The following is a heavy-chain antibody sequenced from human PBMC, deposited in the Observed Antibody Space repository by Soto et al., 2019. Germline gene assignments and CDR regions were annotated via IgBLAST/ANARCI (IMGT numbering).Heavy chain of an antibody. J-gene: IGHJ4*02. Sequence: WPWIRQHPVKGLEWMGHIYYSGSTSYNPSLKSRVTISIDTSKNQFSLKLTSVTAADTAVYYCARDGDYFGSGSPPLLSRWGQGTLVTVSS. D-gene: IGHD3-10*01. V-gene: IGHV4-31*02. CDR2: IYYSGST. CDR3: ARDGDYFGSGSPPLLSR.